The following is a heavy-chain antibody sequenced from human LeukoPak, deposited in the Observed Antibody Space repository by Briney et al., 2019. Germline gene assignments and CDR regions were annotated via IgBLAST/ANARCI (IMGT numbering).Heavy chain of an antibody. V-gene: IGHV1-46*01. CDR3: ARDSYYYDSSGYYYLDY. CDR2: INPSGGST. Sequence: ASVKVSCKASGYTFTSYYMHWVRQAPGQGLEWMGIINPSGGSTSYAQKFQGRVTMTRDMSTSTVYMELSSLRSEDTAVYYCARDSYYYDSSGYYYLDYWGQGTLVTVSS. CDR1: GYTFTSYY. D-gene: IGHD3-22*01. J-gene: IGHJ4*02.